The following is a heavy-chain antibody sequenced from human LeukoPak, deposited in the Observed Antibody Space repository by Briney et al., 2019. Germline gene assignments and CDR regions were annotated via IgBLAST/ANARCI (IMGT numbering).Heavy chain of an antibody. J-gene: IGHJ4*02. D-gene: IGHD4/OR15-4a*01. V-gene: IGHV4-61*02. CDR3: ARGPLLGNDYDPPFRY. Sequence: SETLSLTCTVSGGSISSGNYHWSWIRQPAGKGLEWIGRIYTGGSINYNPSFKSRLTISIDKSKNQFSLKLTSVTAADSAVYFCARGPLLGNDYDPPFRYWGQGTLVTVSS. CDR1: GGSISSGNYH. CDR2: IYTGGSI.